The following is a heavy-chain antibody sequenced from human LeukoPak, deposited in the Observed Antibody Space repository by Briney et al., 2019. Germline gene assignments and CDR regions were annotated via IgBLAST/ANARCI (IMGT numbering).Heavy chain of an antibody. V-gene: IGHV3-48*03. J-gene: IGHJ4*03. Sequence: PWGSVTLYCAASGFTFSSYEINWVGQAPGKGLEWVSYISGSGNTIYYADSVKGRFTISRDNAKNSLYLQMNSLRAEDTAVYYCARVYWGSYRFLDYWGHRVIVSVSS. D-gene: IGHD3-16*02. CDR1: GFTFSSYE. CDR3: ARVYWGSYRFLDY. CDR2: ISGSGNTI.